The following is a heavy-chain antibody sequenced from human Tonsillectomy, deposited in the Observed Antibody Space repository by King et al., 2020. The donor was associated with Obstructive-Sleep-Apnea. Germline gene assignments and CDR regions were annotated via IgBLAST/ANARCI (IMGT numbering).Heavy chain of an antibody. Sequence: QLQESGPGLVKPSETLSLTCTVSGGSISSYYLSWIRQPPGKGLEWVGYIYYSGSTNYNPSLKSRVTISVDTSKNQFSLKLTSVTAADTAVYYCARHGPYDYGDNWGQGTLVTVSS. J-gene: IGHJ4*02. CDR2: IYYSGST. CDR3: ARHGPYDYGDN. V-gene: IGHV4-59*08. D-gene: IGHD3-16*01. CDR1: GGSISSYY.